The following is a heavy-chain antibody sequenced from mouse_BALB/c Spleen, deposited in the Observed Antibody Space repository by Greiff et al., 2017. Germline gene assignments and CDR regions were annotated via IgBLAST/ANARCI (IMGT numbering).Heavy chain of an antibody. J-gene: IGHJ2*01. CDR2: IDPETGGT. CDR1: GYTFTDYE. CDR3: TRPDGNYFDY. V-gene: IGHV1-15*01. Sequence: QVQLQQSGAELVRPGASVTLSCKASGYTFTDYEMHWVKQTPVHGLEWIGAIDPETGGTAYNQKFKGKATLTADKSSSTAYMELRSLTSEDSAVYYCTRPDGNYFDYWSQGTTLTVSS. D-gene: IGHD2-1*01.